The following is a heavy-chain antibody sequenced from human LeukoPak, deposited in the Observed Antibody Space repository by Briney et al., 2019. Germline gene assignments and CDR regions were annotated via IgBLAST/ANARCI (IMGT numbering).Heavy chain of an antibody. V-gene: IGHV4-34*01. Sequence: SETLSLTCAVYGGSFSCYYWSWIRQPPGKGLEWIGEINRSGSTNYNPSLKSRVTRSVDPSKNPFSLKPSAVTAADTAAYSCARGLAAGYCSRTSCYTRFDPWGQRTPVTASS. J-gene: IGHJ5*02. D-gene: IGHD2-2*02. CDR2: INRSGST. CDR3: ARGLAAGYCSRTSCYTRFDP. CDR1: GGSFSCYY.